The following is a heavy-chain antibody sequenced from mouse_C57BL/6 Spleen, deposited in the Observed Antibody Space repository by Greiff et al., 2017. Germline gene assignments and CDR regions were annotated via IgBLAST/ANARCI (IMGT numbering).Heavy chain of an antibody. D-gene: IGHD2-4*01. CDR1: GYTFTSYW. Sequence: EVQLQQSGTVLARPGASVKMSCKTSGYTFTSYWMHWVKQRPGKGLEWIGAICPGNSDTSYNQKVKGKAKLTTVTSASTAYIALSSLTNEHSAVYYCTTYDYDRYFGVWGTGTTVTVSS. V-gene: IGHV1-5*01. J-gene: IGHJ1*03. CDR2: ICPGNSDT. CDR3: TTYDYDRYFGV.